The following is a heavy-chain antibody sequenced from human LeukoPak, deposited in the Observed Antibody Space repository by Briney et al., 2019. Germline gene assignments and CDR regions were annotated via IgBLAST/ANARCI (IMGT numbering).Heavy chain of an antibody. V-gene: IGHV4-4*07. CDR1: GGSISSYY. D-gene: IGHD6-6*01. CDR2: IYTSGST. Sequence: SETLSLTCTVSGGSISSYYWSWIRQPVGKGLEWIGRIYTSGSTNYNPSLKSRVTMSVDTSKNQFSLKLSSVTAADTAVYYCARSLGRYSSSSGSFDIWGQGTMVTVSS. CDR3: ARSLGRYSSSSGSFDI. J-gene: IGHJ3*02.